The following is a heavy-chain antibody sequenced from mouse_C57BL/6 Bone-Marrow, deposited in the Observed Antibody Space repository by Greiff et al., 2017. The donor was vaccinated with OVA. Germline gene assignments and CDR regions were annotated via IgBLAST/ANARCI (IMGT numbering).Heavy chain of an antibody. CDR3: ATNWDNYFDY. CDR2: IDPNSGGT. Sequence: QVQLQQPGAELVKPGASVKLSCKASGYTFTSYWMHWVKQRPGRGIEWIGRIDPNSGGTKYNEKFKSKATLTVDKPSSTAYMQLSSLTSEDSAVYYCATNWDNYFDYWGQGTTLTVSS. CDR1: GYTFTSYW. V-gene: IGHV1-72*01. J-gene: IGHJ2*01. D-gene: IGHD4-1*01.